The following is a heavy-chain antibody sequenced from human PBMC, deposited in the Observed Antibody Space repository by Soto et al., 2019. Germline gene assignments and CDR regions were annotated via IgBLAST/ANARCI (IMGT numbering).Heavy chain of an antibody. Sequence: QVQLVQSGAEVKKPGSSVKVSCKASGGTFSSYAISWVRQAPGQGLEWMGGIIPIFGTANYAQKFQGRVTIPADKSTSKAYMELSRLRSEDTAVYYCAHAGPGRGYGGNYIGRYYYGMDVWGQGTTVTVSS. CDR2: IIPIFGTA. CDR3: AHAGPGRGYGGNYIGRYYYGMDV. V-gene: IGHV1-69*06. CDR1: GGTFSSYA. D-gene: IGHD4-17*01. J-gene: IGHJ6*02.